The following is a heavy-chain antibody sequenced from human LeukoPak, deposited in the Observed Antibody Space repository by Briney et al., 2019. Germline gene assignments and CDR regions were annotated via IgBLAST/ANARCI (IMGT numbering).Heavy chain of an antibody. D-gene: IGHD3-3*01. V-gene: IGHV3-23*01. CDR1: GFTFSSYA. CDR2: ISASGSAT. CDR3: AKGTLFGVVTSFDF. J-gene: IGHJ4*02. Sequence: PGGSLRLSCAASGFTFSSYAMSWVRHAPGKGLEWVSLISASGSATYYADSVRGRFAISRDISKNTLFLQMSSLRTEDTAVYYCAKGTLFGVVTSFDFWGQGTLVTVSS.